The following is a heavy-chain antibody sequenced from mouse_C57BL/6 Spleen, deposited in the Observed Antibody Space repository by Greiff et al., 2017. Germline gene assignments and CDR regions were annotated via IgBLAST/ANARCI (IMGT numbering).Heavy chain of an antibody. J-gene: IGHJ2*01. V-gene: IGHV1-26*01. CDR2: INPNNGGT. CDR1: GYTFTDYY. Sequence: VQLQQSGPELVKPGASVKISCKASGYTFTDYYMNWVKQSHGKSLEWIGDINPNNGGTSYNQKFKGKATLTVDKSSSTAYMELRSLASEDSAVYYCARYRNYLDYWGQGTTLTVSS. D-gene: IGHD2-12*01. CDR3: ARYRNYLDY.